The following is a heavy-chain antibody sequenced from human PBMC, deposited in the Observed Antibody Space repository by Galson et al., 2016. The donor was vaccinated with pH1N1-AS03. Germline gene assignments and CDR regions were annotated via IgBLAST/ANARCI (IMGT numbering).Heavy chain of an antibody. D-gene: IGHD2-2*01. Sequence: QSGAEVKKPGASVKVSCKAPGSTFRSDAISWIRQAPGQGLEWMGGIIPRFATAHYGQRLQGRVTITADESTTTTYMELHSLTSEDTAVFYCAKSTTSNWYDFFDSWGQGSLVIVSS. J-gene: IGHJ4*02. CDR1: GSTFRSDA. V-gene: IGHV1-69*13. CDR2: IIPRFATA. CDR3: AKSTTSNWYDFFDS.